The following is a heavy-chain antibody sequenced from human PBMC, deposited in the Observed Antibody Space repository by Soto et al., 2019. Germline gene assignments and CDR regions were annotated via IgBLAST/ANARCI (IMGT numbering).Heavy chain of an antibody. CDR1: GFTFRTYG. Sequence: WSLRLSCAASGFTFRTYGMHWVRQAPGKGLEWVAFISYDGSNKYYADSVKGRFTISRDISKNTLYLQMNSLRDEDTGVYFCVSRIPSWVFDYWGLGTLVTVSS. V-gene: IGHV3-30*03. J-gene: IGHJ4*01. CDR2: ISYDGSNK. CDR3: VSRIPSWVFDY. D-gene: IGHD2-21*01.